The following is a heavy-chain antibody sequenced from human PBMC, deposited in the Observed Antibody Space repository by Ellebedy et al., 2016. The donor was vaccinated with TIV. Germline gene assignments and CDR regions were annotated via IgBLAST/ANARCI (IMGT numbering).Heavy chain of an antibody. CDR3: ARVPGSFSLNWFDP. Sequence: GGSLRLXXAASGFSLSNSFMSWIRQAPGKGLEWVSTLTADGRSTYFADSVKGRFTISRDNSKNTVYLQMNSLRDEDTAVYYCARVPGSFSLNWFDPWGQGTLVTVSS. CDR1: GFSLSNSF. D-gene: IGHD3-10*01. CDR2: LTADGRST. V-gene: IGHV3-23*01. J-gene: IGHJ5*02.